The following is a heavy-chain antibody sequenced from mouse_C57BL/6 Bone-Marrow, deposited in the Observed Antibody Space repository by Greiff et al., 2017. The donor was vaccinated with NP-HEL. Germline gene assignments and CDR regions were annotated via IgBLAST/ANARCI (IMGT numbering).Heavy chain of an antibody. V-gene: IGHV1-59*01. Sequence: QVQLQQPGAELVRPGTSVKLSCKASGYTFTSYWMHWVKQRPGQGLEWIGVIDPSDSYTNYNQKFKGKATLTGDTSSSTAYMQLSSLTSEDSAVYYCARALRPWGQGTLVTVSA. CDR2: IDPSDSYT. CDR1: GYTFTSYW. D-gene: IGHD1-1*01. J-gene: IGHJ3*01. CDR3: ARALRP.